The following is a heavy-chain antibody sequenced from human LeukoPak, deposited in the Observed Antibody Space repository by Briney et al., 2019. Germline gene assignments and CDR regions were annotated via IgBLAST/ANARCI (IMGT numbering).Heavy chain of an antibody. J-gene: IGHJ5*02. CDR3: ARGRVTMVRGVIINWFDP. CDR2: IYIGVGT. D-gene: IGHD3-10*01. CDR1: GGSIRNYY. Sequence: SETLSLTCTVSGGSIRNYYWNWIRQPAGKGLEWIGRIYIGVGTDYKPSLKSRVTMSVDTSQNQFSLKLSSVTAADAAVYYCARGRVTMVRGVIINWFDPWGQGTLVTVSS. V-gene: IGHV4-4*07.